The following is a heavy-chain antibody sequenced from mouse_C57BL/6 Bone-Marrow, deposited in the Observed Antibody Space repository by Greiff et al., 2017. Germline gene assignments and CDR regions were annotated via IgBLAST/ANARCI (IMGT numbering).Heavy chain of an antibody. CDR2: IYPRSGNT. D-gene: IGHD4-1*01. CDR3: ARAGYYYALDY. V-gene: IGHV1-81*01. CDR1: GYTFTSYG. Sequence: VKLQESGAELVRPGASVKLSCKASGYTFTSYGISWVKQRPGQGLEWIGEIYPRSGNTYYNEKFKGKATLTADKSSSTAYRELRSLTSEDSAVYFCARAGYYYALDYGGRGTSITVTS. J-gene: IGHJ4*01.